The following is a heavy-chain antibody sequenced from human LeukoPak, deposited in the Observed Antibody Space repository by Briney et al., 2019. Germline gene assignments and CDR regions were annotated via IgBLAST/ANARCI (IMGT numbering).Heavy chain of an antibody. Sequence: GGSLRLSCVASGFTFSNYWMSWVRQAPGKGLEWVANIKQDGSEKYYVDSVKGRFTISRDNAKNSLYLQMNSLRAEDTAVYYCARALYDSSGYYSHFDYWGQGTLVTVSS. CDR2: IKQDGSEK. CDR1: GFTFSNYW. J-gene: IGHJ4*02. CDR3: ARALYDSSGYYSHFDY. V-gene: IGHV3-7*01. D-gene: IGHD3-22*01.